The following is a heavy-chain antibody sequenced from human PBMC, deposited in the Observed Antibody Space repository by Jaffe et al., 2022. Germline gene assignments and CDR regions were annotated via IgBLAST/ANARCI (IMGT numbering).Heavy chain of an antibody. V-gene: IGHV1-46*03. CDR2: INPSGGST. Sequence: QVQLVQSGAEVKKPGASVKVSCKASGYTFTSYYMHWVRQAPGQGLEWMGIINPSGGSTSYAQKFQGRVTMTRDTSTSTVYMELSSLRSEDTAVYYCARAQYYYGSGSYYNRRQSFDYWGQGTLVTVSS. D-gene: IGHD3-10*01. CDR3: ARAQYYYGSGSYYNRRQSFDY. J-gene: IGHJ4*02. CDR1: GYTFTSYY.